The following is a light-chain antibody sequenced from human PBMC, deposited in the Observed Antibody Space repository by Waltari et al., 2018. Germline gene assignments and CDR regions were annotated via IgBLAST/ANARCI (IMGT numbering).Light chain of an antibody. CDR2: DVS. J-gene: IGLJ1*01. CDR1: ISDVGGYNY. V-gene: IGLV2-14*01. Sequence: QSALTQPASVSGSPGQSITISCTGTISDVGGYNYVSWYQQHPGKAPKLMIYDVSKRPSGVSNRCSGSKSGNTASLTISGLQAEDEAEYYCSSYTSSSFSYVFGTGTKVTVL. CDR3: SSYTSSSFSYV.